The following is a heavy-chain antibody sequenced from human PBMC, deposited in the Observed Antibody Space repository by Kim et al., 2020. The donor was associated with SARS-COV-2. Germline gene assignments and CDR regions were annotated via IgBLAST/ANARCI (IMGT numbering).Heavy chain of an antibody. CDR2: VSHIGTP. V-gene: IGHV4-59*13. Sequence: SETLSLTCTVSGGSISPYYWNWLRQSPGKGLELIGYVSHIGTPNYNPSLRSRGTISLDTSKDQFSLTLTSVTAADTAVSYCARMKGSAPFDHSGPGSLAT. CDR3: ARMKGSAPFDH. D-gene: IGHD6-25*01. J-gene: IGHJ4*02. CDR1: GGSISPYY.